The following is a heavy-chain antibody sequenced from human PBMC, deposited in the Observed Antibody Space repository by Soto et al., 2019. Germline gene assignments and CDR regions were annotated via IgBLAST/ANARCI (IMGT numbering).Heavy chain of an antibody. V-gene: IGHV4-39*01. CDR2: IYYSGST. J-gene: IGHJ6*02. CDR1: GGSISSSSYY. D-gene: IGHD3-10*01. CDR3: ASLLWFGEDV. Sequence: SETLSLTGTVSGGSISSSSYYWGWIRQPPGKGLEWIGSIYYSGSTYYNPSLKSRVTISVDTSKNQFSLKLSSVTAADTAVYYCASLLWFGEDVWGQGTTVTVSS.